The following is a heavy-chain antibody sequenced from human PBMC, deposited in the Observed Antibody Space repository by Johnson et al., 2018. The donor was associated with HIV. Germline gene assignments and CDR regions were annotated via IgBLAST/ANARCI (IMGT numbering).Heavy chain of an antibody. V-gene: IGHV3-30*04. CDR1: GFTFSSYA. CDR3: ARAASQQQLKVPFDI. D-gene: IGHD6-13*01. CDR2: ISYDGSNK. J-gene: IGHJ3*02. Sequence: QVQLVESGGGVVQPGGSLRLSCAASGFTFSSYAMHWVRQAPGKGLEWVAVISYDGSNKYYADSVKGRFTISRDNSKNTLYLQMDGLRAEDTAVYFCARAASQQQLKVPFDIWGQGTMVTVSS.